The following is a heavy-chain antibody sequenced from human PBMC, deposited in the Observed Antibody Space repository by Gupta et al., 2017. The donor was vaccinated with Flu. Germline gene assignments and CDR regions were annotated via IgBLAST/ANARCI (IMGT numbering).Heavy chain of an antibody. D-gene: IGHD4-17*01. CDR1: GFTFSSSY. V-gene: IGHV3-74*03. J-gene: IGHJ4*02. CDR2: INPDGSST. Sequence: EMQLLESGGGLVQPGGSLRLSCAASGFTFSSSYLQWVRQAPGKGLVWVSRINPDGSSTTYAESVKGRFTSSRDNDKNTLYLQXNXLGDDDTAVYYCATVTSGCWGQGTLVTVSS. CDR3: ATVTSGC.